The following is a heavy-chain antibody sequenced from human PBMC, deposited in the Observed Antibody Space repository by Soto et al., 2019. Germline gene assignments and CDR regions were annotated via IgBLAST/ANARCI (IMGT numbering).Heavy chain of an antibody. Sequence: ASVKVSSKASVYTFTSIYMHWVRQAPGQGLEWMGRIKASNGSTSYAQKFQGGVTMTTDTSTSTVYMELRSLRSDDTAVYYCSRGLKGWNYISWFDPWGQGTLVTVSS. D-gene: IGHD1-7*01. CDR2: IKASNGST. J-gene: IGHJ5*02. V-gene: IGHV1-46*01. CDR1: VYTFTSIY. CDR3: SRGLKGWNYISWFDP.